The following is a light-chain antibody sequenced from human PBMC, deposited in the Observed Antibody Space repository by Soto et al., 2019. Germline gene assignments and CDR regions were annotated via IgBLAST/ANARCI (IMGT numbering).Light chain of an antibody. Sequence: EIVLTQSPGTLSFSPGERATLSCRASQSVSSSYLGWYQQKPGQAPRLLIYGASSRATGIPDRFSGSGSGTDFTLTISRLEPEDFAVYYCQQYGSSPRTFGQGTKVEIK. V-gene: IGKV3-20*01. CDR3: QQYGSSPRT. CDR2: GAS. CDR1: QSVSSSY. J-gene: IGKJ1*01.